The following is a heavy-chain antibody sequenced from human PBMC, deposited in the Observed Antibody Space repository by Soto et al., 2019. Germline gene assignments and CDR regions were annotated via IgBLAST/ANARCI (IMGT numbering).Heavy chain of an antibody. V-gene: IGHV4-34*01. CDR2: INHSGST. Sequence: SETLSLTCAVYGGSFSGYYWSWIRQPPGKGLEWIGEINHSGSTNYNPSLKSRVTISVDTSKNQFSLKLSSVTAADTAVYYCARAPLYRCSSTSWYYYYGMDVWGQGTTVTVSS. J-gene: IGHJ6*02. CDR1: GGSFSGYY. CDR3: ARAPLYRCSSTSWYYYYGMDV. D-gene: IGHD2-2*01.